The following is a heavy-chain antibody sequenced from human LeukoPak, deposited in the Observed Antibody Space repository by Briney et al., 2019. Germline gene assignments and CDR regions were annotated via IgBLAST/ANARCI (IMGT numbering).Heavy chain of an antibody. Sequence: PSETLSLTCTVSGDSISTYYWSWIRQPPGKGLEWIGYMYYSGSTNYNPSLKSRVTMSVDTSKNQFSLKLSSVTAADTAVYYCARGPEDYFDYRGQGTLVTVSS. CDR1: GDSISTYY. CDR3: ARGPEDYFDY. J-gene: IGHJ4*02. D-gene: IGHD1-14*01. CDR2: MYYSGST. V-gene: IGHV4-59*08.